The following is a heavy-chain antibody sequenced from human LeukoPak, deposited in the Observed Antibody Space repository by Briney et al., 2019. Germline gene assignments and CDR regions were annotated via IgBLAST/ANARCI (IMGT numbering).Heavy chain of an antibody. CDR2: INPNSGVT. V-gene: IGHV1-2*02. D-gene: IGHD5-12*01. CDR1: GYFFIDYY. J-gene: IGHJ6*03. Sequence: ASVKVSCKTSGYFFIDYYMHWVRQAPGQGLEWMGWINPNSGVTNYAQKLQGRVTITRDTSIDTAYMQLSRLRSDDTAVYYCAKDRYGDYEAPFHYYMDAWGRGTTVTVSS. CDR3: AKDRYGDYEAPFHYYMDA.